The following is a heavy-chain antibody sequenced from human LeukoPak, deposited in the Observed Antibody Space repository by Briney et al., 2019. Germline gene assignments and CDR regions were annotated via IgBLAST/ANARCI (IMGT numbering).Heavy chain of an antibody. Sequence: PGGSLRLSCAASGFTFSSYAMHWVRQAPGRGLEWVAVIWYDGSSKHYTDSVKGRFTISRDNSKNTLYLQLNSLRAEDTAVYYCAKDLRTTDWGQGTLVTVSS. V-gene: IGHV3-33*06. CDR3: AKDLRTTD. J-gene: IGHJ4*02. CDR1: GFTFSSYA. D-gene: IGHD4-17*01. CDR2: IWYDGSSK.